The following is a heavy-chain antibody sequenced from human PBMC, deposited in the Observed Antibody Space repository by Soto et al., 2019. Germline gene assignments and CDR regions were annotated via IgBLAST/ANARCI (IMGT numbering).Heavy chain of an antibody. J-gene: IGHJ5*01. CDR3: ARNSASWQWFDY. V-gene: IGHV4-31*03. CDR1: GGSISSGGYY. D-gene: IGHD1-26*01. Sequence: QVQLQESGPGLVKPSQTLSLTCSVSGGSISSGGYYWSWIRQHPEKGLEWIGYIYYSGSTNYNPSLKSRVIISVDAPSNRFSLDLSSVTAADTAIYYCARNSASWQWFDYWGQGTLVTVSS. CDR2: IYYSGST.